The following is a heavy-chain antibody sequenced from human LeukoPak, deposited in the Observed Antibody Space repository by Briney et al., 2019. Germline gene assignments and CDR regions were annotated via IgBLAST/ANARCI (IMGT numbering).Heavy chain of an antibody. V-gene: IGHV1-2*02. CDR3: AGDFRDYFFYY. J-gene: IGHJ4*02. CDR2: INPNSGGT. CDR1: GYTFTDYY. Sequence: ASVKVSCKASGYTFTDYYIHWLRQAPGHGLEWMGWINPNSGGTNYAQKFRGRVTMTRDTSISTAYMELSRLTSDDTAVYYCAGDFRDYFFYYWGQGTLVTVSS.